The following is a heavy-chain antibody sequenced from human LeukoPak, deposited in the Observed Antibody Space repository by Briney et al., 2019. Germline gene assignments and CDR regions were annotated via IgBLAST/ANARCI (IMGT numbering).Heavy chain of an antibody. CDR2: IGTDGSYI. D-gene: IGHD1-26*01. CDR3: TSGGSYYSFDY. CDR1: GFTFSSHN. J-gene: IGHJ4*02. V-gene: IGHV3-21*01. Sequence: PGGSLRLSCAASGFTFSSHNMNWVRQAPMKGLEWVSSIGTDGSYIYYADSVQGRFTISRDNAKNSLYLQISSLRAEDTAVYYCTSGGSYYSFDYWGQGTLVTVSS.